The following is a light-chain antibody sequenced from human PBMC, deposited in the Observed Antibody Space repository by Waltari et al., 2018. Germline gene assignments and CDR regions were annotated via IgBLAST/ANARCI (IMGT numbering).Light chain of an antibody. CDR3: QAWDSSTAV. V-gene: IGLV3-1*01. CDR2: QDR. J-gene: IGLJ2*01. CDR1: KLGDKY. Sequence: SYELTQPPSVSVSPGQTASITCSGDKLGDKYACWYQQKPGHSPVLGIYQDRQRPSGIPERFSGSNAGNTATLTISGTQAMDEADYYCQAWDSSTAVFGGGTKLTVL.